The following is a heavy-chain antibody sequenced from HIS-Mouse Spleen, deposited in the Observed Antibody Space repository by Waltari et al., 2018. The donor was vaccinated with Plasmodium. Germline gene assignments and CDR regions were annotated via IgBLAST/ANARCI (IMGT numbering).Heavy chain of an antibody. CDR1: GNTFPGYY. J-gene: IGHJ1*01. D-gene: IGHD6-13*01. CDR3: ARVLGYKAAAGTFVEYFQH. Sequence: QVQLVQSGAEVKKPGASVKVSCKASGNTFPGYYMPWLRQAPGQGLEWMGWSNPNSGGTNYAQKFQGRVTMTRDTSISTAYMELSRLRSDDTAVYYCARVLGYKAAAGTFVEYFQHWGQGTLVTVSS. CDR2: SNPNSGGT. V-gene: IGHV1-2*02.